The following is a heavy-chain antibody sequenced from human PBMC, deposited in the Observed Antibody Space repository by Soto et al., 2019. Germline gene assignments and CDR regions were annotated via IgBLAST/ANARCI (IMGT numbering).Heavy chain of an antibody. V-gene: IGHV5-10-1*01. CDR1: GYSFTSYW. D-gene: IGHD6-13*01. CDR2: IDPSDSYT. Sequence: GESLKISCKGSGYSFTSYWISWARQMPGKGLEWMGRIDPSDSYTNYSPSFQGHVTISADKSISTAYLQWSSLKASDTAMYYCAKTDGAAAGRLDYWGQGTLVTVSS. CDR3: AKTDGAAAGRLDY. J-gene: IGHJ4*02.